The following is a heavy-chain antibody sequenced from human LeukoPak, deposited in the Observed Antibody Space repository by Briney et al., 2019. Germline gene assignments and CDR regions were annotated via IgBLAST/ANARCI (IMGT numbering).Heavy chain of an antibody. CDR1: GFTFSSYA. D-gene: IGHD3-22*01. CDR3: AKAPGYYDSSGSFDY. Sequence: GGSLRLSCAASGFTFSSYAMSWVRQAPGKGLEWVSAISGSGGSTYYADSVKGRFTISRDNSKNTLYLRMNSLRAEDTAVYYCAKAPGYYDSSGSFDYWGQGTLVTVSS. V-gene: IGHV3-23*01. CDR2: ISGSGGST. J-gene: IGHJ4*02.